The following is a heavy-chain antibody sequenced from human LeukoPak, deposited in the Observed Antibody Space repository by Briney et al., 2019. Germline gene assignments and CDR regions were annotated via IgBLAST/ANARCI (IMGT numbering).Heavy chain of an antibody. V-gene: IGHV4-4*07. Sequence: SETLSLTCTVSGGSISSYYWSWIRQPAGKELEWIGRIYTSGSTNYNPSLKSRVTMSVDTSKNQFSLKLSSVTAADTAVYYCARGGSVLWFGELLALDYWGQGTLATVSS. J-gene: IGHJ4*02. CDR3: ARGGSVLWFGELLALDY. D-gene: IGHD3-10*01. CDR2: IYTSGST. CDR1: GGSISSYY.